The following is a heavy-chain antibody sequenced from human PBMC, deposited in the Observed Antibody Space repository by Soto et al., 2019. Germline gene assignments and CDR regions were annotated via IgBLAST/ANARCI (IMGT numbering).Heavy chain of an antibody. CDR2: IYYSGST. J-gene: IGHJ5*02. CDR3: AGKRYQQPQVEYNWFDP. D-gene: IGHD2-2*01. CDR1: GGSISSGGYY. Sequence: QVQLQESGPGLVKPSQTLSLTCTVSGGSISSGGYYWSWIRQHPGKGLEWIGYIYYSGSTYYNPSLKSRVTLSVDTSKNQFSLKLSSVTAADTAVYYCAGKRYQQPQVEYNWFDPWGQGTLVSVSS. V-gene: IGHV4-31*03.